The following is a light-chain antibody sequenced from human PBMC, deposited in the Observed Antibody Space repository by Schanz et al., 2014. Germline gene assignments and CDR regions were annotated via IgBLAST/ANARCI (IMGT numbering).Light chain of an antibody. CDR2: YVS. J-gene: IGLJ1*01. CDR3: CSYAGTYTYV. V-gene: IGLV2-14*03. CDR1: SSDVGGYNY. Sequence: QSALTQPASVSGSPGQSITISCTGTSSDVGGYNYVSWYQQHPGRAPKLILYYVSHRPSGASNRFSGSKSGNTASLTISGLQAEDEADYYCCSYAGTYTYVFGTGTKLTVL.